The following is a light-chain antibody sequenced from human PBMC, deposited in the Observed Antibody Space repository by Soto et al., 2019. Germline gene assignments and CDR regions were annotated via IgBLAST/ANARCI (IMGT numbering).Light chain of an antibody. J-gene: IGKJ2*01. CDR2: GAS. CDR1: QSVSSN. V-gene: IGKV3-15*01. CDR3: QQYNNWPPYT. Sequence: EIVMTQSPATLSVSPGERATLSCRASQSVSSNLAWYQQKPDQAPRLLIYGASTRATGIPARFSGSGSGTAFTLTISSLQSEDFALYYCQQYNNWPPYTFGQGTTLEIK.